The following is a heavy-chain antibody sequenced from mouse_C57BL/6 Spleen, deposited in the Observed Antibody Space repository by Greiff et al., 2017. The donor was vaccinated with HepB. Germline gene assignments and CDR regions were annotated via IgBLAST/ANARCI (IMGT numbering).Heavy chain of an antibody. CDR2: VDPSDSYT. J-gene: IGHJ2*01. V-gene: IGHV1-69*02. CDR1: GYTFTSYW. D-gene: IGHD1-1*01. CDR3: ARKNYYYGSSYFDY. Sequence: QQSCKASGYTFTSYWMHWVKQRPGQGLEWIGEVDPSDSYTNYNQKFKGKATLTVDKAPSTTYMQPSSLTSEDSAVYYCARKNYYYGSSYFDYWGQGTTLTVSS.